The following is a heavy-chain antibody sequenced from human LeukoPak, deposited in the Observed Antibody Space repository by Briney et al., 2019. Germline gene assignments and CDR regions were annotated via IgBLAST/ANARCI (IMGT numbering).Heavy chain of an antibody. CDR1: GYTFTSYG. Sequence: ASVKVSCKASGYTFTSYGISWVRQAPGQGLEWMGWISAYNGNTNYAQKLQGRVTMTTDTSTSTAYMELRSLRSDDTAVYYCARDKEVVPAAAFFDYWGQGTLVTVSS. D-gene: IGHD2-2*01. CDR2: ISAYNGNT. V-gene: IGHV1-18*01. CDR3: ARDKEVVPAAAFFDY. J-gene: IGHJ4*02.